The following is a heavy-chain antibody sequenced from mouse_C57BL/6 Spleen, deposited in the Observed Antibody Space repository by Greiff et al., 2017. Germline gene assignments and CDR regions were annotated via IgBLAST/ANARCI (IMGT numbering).Heavy chain of an antibody. CDR1: GFTFSDYG. J-gene: IGHJ2*01. CDR3: ARPRTGGYYFDY. Sequence: EVNVVESGGGLVKPGGSLKFSCAASGFTFSDYGMHWVRQAPEKGLEWVAYISSGSSTIYYADTVKGRFTISRDTAKNTLFLQMTSLRSEDTAMYYWARPRTGGYYFDYWGQGTTLTVSS. D-gene: IGHD4-1*01. CDR2: ISSGSSTI. V-gene: IGHV5-17*01.